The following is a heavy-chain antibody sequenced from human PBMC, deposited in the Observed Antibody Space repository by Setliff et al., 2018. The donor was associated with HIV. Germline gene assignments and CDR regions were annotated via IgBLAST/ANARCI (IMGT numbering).Heavy chain of an antibody. J-gene: IGHJ6*03. V-gene: IGHV1-8*02. CDR1: GYTFISYD. Sequence: ASVKVSCKASGYTFISYDINWVRQAPGQGLEWLGWMNPKSGNTAYAQKFQGGVTMIRDTSRSTAYMEVTGLRFEDTAVYYCARGYTNVEMATTYYFYLDVWGVGTAVTVSS. CDR3: ARGYTNVEMATTYYFYLDV. D-gene: IGHD5-12*01. CDR2: MNPKSGNT.